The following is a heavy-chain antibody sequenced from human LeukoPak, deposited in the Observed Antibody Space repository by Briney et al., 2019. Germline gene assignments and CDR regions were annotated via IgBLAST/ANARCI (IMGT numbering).Heavy chain of an antibody. V-gene: IGHV1-69*05. CDR3: ARSARQGLWLRLYYFDY. J-gene: IGHJ4*02. CDR1: GGTFSSYA. D-gene: IGHD5-12*01. Sequence: GASVKVSCKASGGTFSSYAISWVRQAPGQGLEWMGGIIPIFGTANYAQKFQGRVTITRDTSASTAYMELSSLRSEDTAVYYCARSARQGLWLRLYYFDYWGQGTLVTVSS. CDR2: IIPIFGTA.